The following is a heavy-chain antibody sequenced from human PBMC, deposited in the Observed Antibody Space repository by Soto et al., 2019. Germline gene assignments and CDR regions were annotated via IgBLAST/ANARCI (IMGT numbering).Heavy chain of an antibody. CDR2: IYYSGST. V-gene: IGHV4-39*01. CDR1: GGSISSSSYY. D-gene: IGHD1-26*01. Sequence: QLQLQESGPGLVKPSETLSLTCTVSGGSISSSSYYWGWIRQPPGKGLEWIGSIYYSGSTYYNPSLKSRVTISVDTSKNQFSLKRSSVAAADTAVYYCASDSGSYSRDYWGQGTLVTVSS. CDR3: ASDSGSYSRDY. J-gene: IGHJ4*02.